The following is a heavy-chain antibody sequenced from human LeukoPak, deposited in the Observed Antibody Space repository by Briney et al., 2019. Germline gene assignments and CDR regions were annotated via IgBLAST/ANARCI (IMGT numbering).Heavy chain of an antibody. D-gene: IGHD3-22*01. V-gene: IGHV3-48*03. CDR2: ISSSGSTI. J-gene: IGHJ5*02. CDR1: GFTFSSYE. Sequence: PGGSLRLSCAASGFTFSSYEINWVRQAPGKGLEWVSYISSSGSTIYYADSVKGRFTISRDNAKNSLYLQLNSLRAEDTAVYYCARVLHKRNYDSSDYYGSWGQGTLVTVSS. CDR3: ARVLHKRNYDSSDYYGS.